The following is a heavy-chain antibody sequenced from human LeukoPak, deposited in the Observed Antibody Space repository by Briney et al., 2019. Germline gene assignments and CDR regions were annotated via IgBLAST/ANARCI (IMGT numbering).Heavy chain of an antibody. CDR2: INHSGST. CDR3: ARSRRWFGELKGVGWFDP. V-gene: IGHV4-34*01. D-gene: IGHD3-10*01. Sequence: PSETLSLTCAVSGASFTTYYWPWIRQSPGKGLEWIGDINHSGSTNYNPSLKNRVSLSVDTSKNQFSVHLSSVTAADTAVYYCARSRRWFGELKGVGWFDPWGQGTLVMVSS. J-gene: IGHJ5*02. CDR1: GASFTTYY.